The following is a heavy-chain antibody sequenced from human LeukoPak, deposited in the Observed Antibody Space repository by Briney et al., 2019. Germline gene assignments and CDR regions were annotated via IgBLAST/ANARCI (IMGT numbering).Heavy chain of an antibody. Sequence: PSETLSLTCAVYGGSFSGYYWSWIRQPPGKGLEWIGEINHSGSTNYNPSLKSRVTISVDTSKNQFSLKLRSVTAADTAVYYCARSTLTTQYYFDFWGQGTLVTVSS. CDR2: INHSGST. D-gene: IGHD4-17*01. CDR3: ARSTLTTQYYFDF. CDR1: GGSFSGYY. V-gene: IGHV4-34*01. J-gene: IGHJ4*02.